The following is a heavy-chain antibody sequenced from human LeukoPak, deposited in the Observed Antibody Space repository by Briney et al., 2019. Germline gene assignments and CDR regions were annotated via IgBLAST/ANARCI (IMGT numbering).Heavy chain of an antibody. CDR3: ARGQTYYYDSSGYWSVGY. V-gene: IGHV3-11*01. CDR1: GSTFSDYY. D-gene: IGHD3-22*01. Sequence: GGSLRLSCAASGSTFSDYYMSWIRQAPGKGLEWVSYISSSGSTIYYADSVKGRFTISRDNAKNSLYLQMNSLRAEDTAVYYCARGQTYYYDSSGYWSVGYWGQGTLVTVSS. J-gene: IGHJ4*02. CDR2: ISSSGSTI.